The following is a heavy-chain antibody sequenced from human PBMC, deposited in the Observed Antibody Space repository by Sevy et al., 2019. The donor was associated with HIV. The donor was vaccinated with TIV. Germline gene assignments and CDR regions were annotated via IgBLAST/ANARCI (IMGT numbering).Heavy chain of an antibody. CDR1: GFSFSRYW. CDR2: IKEDGSMI. CDR3: VRAIGAAGSY. D-gene: IGHD6-13*01. Sequence: GGSLRLSCEASGFSFSRYWMSWVRQAPGKGLEWVANIKEDGSMIYYVDSVKGRFTISRDNAKNSVYLQMTSLRAEDAALYYCVRAIGAAGSYWGQGTLVTVSS. J-gene: IGHJ4*02. V-gene: IGHV3-7*01.